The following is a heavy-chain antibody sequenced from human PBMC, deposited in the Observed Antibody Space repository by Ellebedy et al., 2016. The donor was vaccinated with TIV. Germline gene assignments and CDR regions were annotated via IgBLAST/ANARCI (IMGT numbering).Heavy chain of an antibody. J-gene: IGHJ5*02. CDR3: AKLPVAYNWNYADDH. Sequence: GESLKISCAASGFTLSSYAMSWVRQAPGKGLEWVSSITGSGSNTYYADSVKGRFTISRDNSKNPLYVQMNSLRVEDTAVYYCAKLPVAYNWNYADDHWGQGTLVTVSS. CDR1: GFTLSSYA. CDR2: ITGSGSNT. D-gene: IGHD1-7*01. V-gene: IGHV3-23*01.